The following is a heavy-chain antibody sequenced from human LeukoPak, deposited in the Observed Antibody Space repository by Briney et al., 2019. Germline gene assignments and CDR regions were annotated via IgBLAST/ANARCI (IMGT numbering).Heavy chain of an antibody. CDR1: GYTFTGSY. J-gene: IGHJ4*02. D-gene: IGHD2-15*01. CDR2: INPNSGGT. Sequence: ASVKVSCKASGYTFTGSYIHWVRLAPGQGLEGMGWINPNSGGTSSAQKFQGRVTMTRDTSVSTAYMELSSLRSDDTALYYCARETGYCSGGRCYFIYWGQGTLVTVSS. CDR3: ARETGYCSGGRCYFIY. V-gene: IGHV1-2*02.